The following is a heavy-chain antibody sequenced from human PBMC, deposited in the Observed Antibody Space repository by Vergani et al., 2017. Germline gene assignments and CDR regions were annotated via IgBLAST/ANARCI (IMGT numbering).Heavy chain of an antibody. Sequence: EVQLLESGGGLVQPGGSLRLSCAASGFTFSSYAMSWVRQAPGKGLEWVSAISCRGGSTYYADTVKGRFTISRDNSKNTLYLQMNSLRAEDTAVYYCAKEPPPVVVMRAVDYWGQGTLVTVSS. CDR1: GFTFSSYA. CDR2: ISCRGGST. V-gene: IGHV3-23*01. D-gene: IGHD2-15*01. CDR3: AKEPPPVVVMRAVDY. J-gene: IGHJ4*02.